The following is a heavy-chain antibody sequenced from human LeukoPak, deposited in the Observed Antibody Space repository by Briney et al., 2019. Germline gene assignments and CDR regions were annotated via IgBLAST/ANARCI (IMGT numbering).Heavy chain of an antibody. D-gene: IGHD6-19*01. CDR2: FSIYSGST. CDR1: GYTFSTYG. J-gene: IGHJ4*02. V-gene: IGHV1-18*01. CDR3: ARDGISGWYDY. Sequence: SVKLSCNASGYTFSTYGITWVRQAPGQGLGWMGCFSIYSGSTNYAQNLQGRVTMTTDTYTSTAYMELRSLRSDDTAMYYCARDGISGWYDYWGQGPLVTVSA.